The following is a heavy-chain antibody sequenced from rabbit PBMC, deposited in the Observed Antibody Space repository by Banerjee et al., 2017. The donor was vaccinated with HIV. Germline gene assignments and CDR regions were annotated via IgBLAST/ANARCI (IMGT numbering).Heavy chain of an antibody. CDR1: GFSFSNSDY. CDR3: ARDLVGVIGWNFYL. V-gene: IGHV1S40*01. J-gene: IGHJ4*01. CDR2: IAGSSSDFT. D-gene: IGHD1-1*01. Sequence: QSLEESGGDLVKPGASLTLTCTASGFSFSNSDYMCWVRQAPGKGLEWISCIAGSSSDFTYSATWAKGRFTISKTSSATVTLRMTSLTAADRAAYFCARDLVGVIGWNFYLWGPGTLVTVS.